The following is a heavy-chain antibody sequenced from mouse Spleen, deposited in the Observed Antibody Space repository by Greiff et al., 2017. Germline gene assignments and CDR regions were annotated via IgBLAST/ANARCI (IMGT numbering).Heavy chain of an antibody. V-gene: IGHV5-17*01. CDR3: ARQADGYYGYFDY. CDR2: ISSGSSTI. Sequence: EVQLVESGGGLVKPGGSLKLSCAASGFTFSDYGMHWVRQAPEKGLEWVAYISSGSSTIYYADTVKGRFTISRDNAKNTLFLQMTSLRSEDTAMYYCARQADGYYGYFDYWGQGTTLTVSS. D-gene: IGHD2-3*01. J-gene: IGHJ2*01. CDR1: GFTFSDYG.